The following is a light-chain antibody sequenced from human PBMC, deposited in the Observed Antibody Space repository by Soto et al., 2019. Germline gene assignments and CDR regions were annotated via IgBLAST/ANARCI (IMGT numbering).Light chain of an antibody. CDR2: GRS. J-gene: IGKJ2*01. V-gene: IGKV3-20*01. CDR3: HCQEFPTSRVYT. Sequence: IVLTQSPGTLSLSPGETATLSCRASQSLRSSYVAWYQQRAGQAPRLLIYGRSSRATGFPDKFSGSGAGTDVTLTISRLDPEDSAVYYCHCQEFPTSRVYTFGQGTRLEIK. CDR1: QSLRSSY.